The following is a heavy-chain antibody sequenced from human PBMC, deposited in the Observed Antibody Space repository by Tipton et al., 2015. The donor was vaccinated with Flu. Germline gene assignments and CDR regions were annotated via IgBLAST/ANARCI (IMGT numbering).Heavy chain of an antibody. CDR1: GYTFTGYF. CDR3: VRDLSFDF. V-gene: IGHV1-46*01. CDR2: INPSGGST. Sequence: QVQLVQSGAEAKKPGASVRLSCKASGYTFTGYFMHWVRQAPRQGLEWMGIINPSGGSTTYAQKFQGRVTMTRDKSTTTFYMELSSLTFDDTALYYCVRDLSFDFWGHGTLVTVSS. J-gene: IGHJ4*01.